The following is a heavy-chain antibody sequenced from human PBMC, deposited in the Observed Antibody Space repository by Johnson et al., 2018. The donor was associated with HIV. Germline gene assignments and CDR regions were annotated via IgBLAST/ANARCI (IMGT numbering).Heavy chain of an antibody. CDR3: ARDGGSKGKGAFDM. CDR2: ISFDGSNK. J-gene: IGHJ3*02. CDR1: GFTFSSYA. V-gene: IGHV3-30*04. D-gene: IGHD3-16*01. Sequence: QVQLVESGGGVVQPGRSLRLSCAASGFTFSSYAMHWVRQAPCKGLGWVAVISFDGSNKYYADSVKGRFTSSRDNSKNTLYLQMNSLRAEDTAVYYCARDGGSKGKGAFDMWGQGTLVTVSS.